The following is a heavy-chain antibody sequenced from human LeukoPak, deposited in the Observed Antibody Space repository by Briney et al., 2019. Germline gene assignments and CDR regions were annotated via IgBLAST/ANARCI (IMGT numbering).Heavy chain of an antibody. CDR1: GGSISSSSYY. J-gene: IGHJ4*02. CDR2: IYYSGST. CDR3: ARQGFDGDYKYVYYFDY. D-gene: IGHD4-17*01. V-gene: IGHV4-39*01. Sequence: PSETLSLTCTVSGGSISSSSYYWGWIRQPPGKGLEWIGSIYYSGSTYYNPSLKSRVTISVDTSKNQFSLKLSSVTAADTAVYYCARQGFDGDYKYVYYFDYWGQGTLVTVSS.